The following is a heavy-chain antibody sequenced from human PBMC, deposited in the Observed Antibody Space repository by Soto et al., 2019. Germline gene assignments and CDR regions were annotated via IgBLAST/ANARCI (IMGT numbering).Heavy chain of an antibody. J-gene: IGHJ6*03. CDR3: ARVLWTPDYHYYMDV. D-gene: IGHD2-21*01. CDR2: IYYIGST. Sequence: QGQLQASGPGLVKPSQTLSLTCTVSGGSISSGGYYWSWIRQHPGKGLEWIGYIYYIGSTNYNPSLKSRVTISVVTSKSQFSLQLSSVTAADTAVYYCARVLWTPDYHYYMDVWGKGTTVTVSS. CDR1: GGSISSGGYY. V-gene: IGHV4-31*03.